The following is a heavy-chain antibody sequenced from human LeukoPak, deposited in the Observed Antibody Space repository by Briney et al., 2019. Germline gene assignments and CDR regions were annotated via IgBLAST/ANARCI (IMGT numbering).Heavy chain of an antibody. J-gene: IGHJ4*02. CDR2: IDSDGTST. V-gene: IGHV3-74*03. CDR3: ARGKNGDSLFDY. D-gene: IGHD4-17*01. CDR1: GFTSSSYW. Sequence: GGSLILSCAASGFTSSSYWMHWVRQAPGKGLVWVSRIDSDGTSTTYADSVKGRFTISRDNAKNTLSLQMNSLRAEDTAVYYCARGKNGDSLFDYWGQGTLVTVSS.